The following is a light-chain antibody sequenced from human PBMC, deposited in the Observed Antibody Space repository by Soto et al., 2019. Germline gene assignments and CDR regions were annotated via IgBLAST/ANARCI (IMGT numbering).Light chain of an antibody. V-gene: IGKV3-11*01. Sequence: EVVLTQSPATLSLSPGERATLSCRASQSVSVNFAWYQQKPGQAPRPLIYSASDRAPGIPARFSGRGSGTYFTLTISSLEPEDFAVYYCQERNRWPRGTFGGGTKVEIK. CDR3: QERNRWPRGT. J-gene: IGKJ4*01. CDR1: QSVSVN. CDR2: SAS.